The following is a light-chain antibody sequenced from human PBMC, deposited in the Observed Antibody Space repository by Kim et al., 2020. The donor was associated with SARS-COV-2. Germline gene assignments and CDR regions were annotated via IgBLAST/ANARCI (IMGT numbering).Light chain of an antibody. CDR1: SLRRYY. CDR2: GKN. CDR3: NSRDSSGNVV. V-gene: IGLV3-19*01. J-gene: IGLJ2*01. Sequence: SSELTQDPAVSVALGQTVRITCQGDSLRRYYASWYQQKPGQAPVLVIYGKNNRPSGIPDRFSGSSSGNTASLTITGAQAEDEADYYCNSRDSSGNVVFGGGTQLTVL.